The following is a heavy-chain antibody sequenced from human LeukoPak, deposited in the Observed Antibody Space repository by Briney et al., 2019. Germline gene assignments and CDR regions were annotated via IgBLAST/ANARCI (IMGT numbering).Heavy chain of an antibody. D-gene: IGHD2-15*01. Sequence: GGSVRLSCVASGLTFSSNSMSWVRQPPGMGLEWVSGISVSGITVYADSVKGRLTISRGNSKNTLYLQMNNLRAEDTALYYCAKGFSVRGRFDPWGQGTQVNVSS. J-gene: IGHJ5*02. CDR3: AKGFSVRGRFDP. CDR2: ISVSGIT. CDR1: GLTFSSNS. V-gene: IGHV3-23*01.